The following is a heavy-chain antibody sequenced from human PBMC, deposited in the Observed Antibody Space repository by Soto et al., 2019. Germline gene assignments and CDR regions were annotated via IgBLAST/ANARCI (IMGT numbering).Heavy chain of an antibody. CDR2: IKQDGNEK. CDR3: AREELGRTGSAFDY. J-gene: IGHJ4*02. D-gene: IGHD7-27*01. V-gene: IGHV3-7*01. Sequence: PGGSLRLSCAVSGFTFSDYWMSWVRQAPGKGLEWVANIKQDGNEKYYVDSVKGRFTISRDNAKNSLYLQMNSLRAEDTAVYYCAREELGRTGSAFDYWGQGTLVTVSS. CDR1: GFTFSDYW.